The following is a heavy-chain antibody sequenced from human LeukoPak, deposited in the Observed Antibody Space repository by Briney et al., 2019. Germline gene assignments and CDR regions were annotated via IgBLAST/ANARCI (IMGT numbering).Heavy chain of an antibody. Sequence: PGGSLRLSCAASGFTFSSYAMSWVRQAPGKGLEWVSAISGRGGNTYHADSVQGRFTISRDNSKNTLYLQMNSLRAEDTAVYYCAKAAGLATAGSPMDYYYYMDVWGKGTTVTVSS. CDR2: ISGRGGNT. J-gene: IGHJ6*03. D-gene: IGHD6-13*01. V-gene: IGHV3-23*01. CDR3: AKAAGLATAGSPMDYYYYMDV. CDR1: GFTFSSYA.